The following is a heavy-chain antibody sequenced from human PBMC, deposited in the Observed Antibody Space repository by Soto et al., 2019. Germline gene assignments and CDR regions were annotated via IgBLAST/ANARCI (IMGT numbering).Heavy chain of an antibody. J-gene: IGHJ4*02. CDR1: GFTFTSSA. CDR3: AAARYYDSSGCRY. Sequence: QMQLVQSGPEVKKPGTSVKVSCKASGFTFTSSAVQWVRQARGQRLEWIGWIVVGSGNTNYAQKFQERVTXTXDXXTSTAYMELSSLRSEDTAVYYCAAARYYDSSGCRYWGQGTLVTASS. V-gene: IGHV1-58*01. CDR2: IVVGSGNT. D-gene: IGHD3-22*01.